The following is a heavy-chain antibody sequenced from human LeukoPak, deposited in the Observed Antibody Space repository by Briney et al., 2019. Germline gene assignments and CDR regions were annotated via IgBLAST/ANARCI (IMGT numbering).Heavy chain of an antibody. CDR2: IYSSGIT. CDR1: GGSISNYY. Sequence: PSETLSLTCTVPGGSISNYYWSWIRQPAGKGLEWIGRIYSSGITNYSPSLKSRVTMSVDASKNQFSLKVTSVTAADTAVYYCARNALLSDSDYGMDVWGQGTTVTVSS. V-gene: IGHV4-4*07. CDR3: ARNALLSDSDYGMDV. D-gene: IGHD3-9*01. J-gene: IGHJ6*02.